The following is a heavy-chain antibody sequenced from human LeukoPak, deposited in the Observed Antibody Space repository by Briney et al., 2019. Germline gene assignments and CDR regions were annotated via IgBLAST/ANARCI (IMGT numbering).Heavy chain of an antibody. D-gene: IGHD3-22*01. Sequence: SETLSLTCTVSGGSISSYYWSWIRQPPGKGLEWIGYIYYSGSTNYNPSPKSQVTISVDTSKNQFSLKLSSVTAADTAVYYCAREYYYDSSGYWDYWGQGTLVTVSS. CDR1: GGSISSYY. CDR2: IYYSGST. V-gene: IGHV4-59*01. J-gene: IGHJ4*02. CDR3: AREYYYDSSGYWDY.